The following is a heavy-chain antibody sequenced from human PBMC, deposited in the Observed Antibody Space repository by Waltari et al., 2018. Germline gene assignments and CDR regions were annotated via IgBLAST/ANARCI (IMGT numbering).Heavy chain of an antibody. D-gene: IGHD2-15*01. CDR1: GYTFTSSG. CDR3: ARDCSGGSCYSTRFDY. Sequence: QVQLVQSGAEVKKPGASVKVSCKASGYTFTSSGISWVRQAPGQGLEWMGRFSGDNGNPTNARKLQGRVTMTTDTSTSTAYMEQRSLRADDTAVYYCARDCSGGSCYSTRFDYWGQGALVTVAS. CDR2: FSGDNGNP. J-gene: IGHJ4*02. V-gene: IGHV1-18*01.